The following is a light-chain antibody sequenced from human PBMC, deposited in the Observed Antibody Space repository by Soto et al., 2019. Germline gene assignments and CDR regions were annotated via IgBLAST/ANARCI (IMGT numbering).Light chain of an antibody. CDR2: DVS. J-gene: IGLJ1*01. V-gene: IGLV2-14*01. Sequence: QSVLAQPASVSGSPGQSMTISCTGTSSAVGGYNYVSWYQQHPGKAPKLMIYDVSNRPSGVSNRFSGSKSGNTASLTISGLPAEDEADYYCSSYTSSSTPLVFGTGTKVTAL. CDR1: SSAVGGYNY. CDR3: SSYTSSSTPLV.